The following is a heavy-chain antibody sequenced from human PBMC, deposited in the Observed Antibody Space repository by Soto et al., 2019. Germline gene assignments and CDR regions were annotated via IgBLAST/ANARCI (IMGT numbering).Heavy chain of an antibody. CDR2: IGTTSTYI. J-gene: IGHJ6*02. V-gene: IGHV3-21*01. CDR3: AXVMCGDCSAYYYYSMDV. Sequence: GGSLRLSCAASGFTFGTFTMTWVRQAPGKGLEWVSSIGTTSTYIYYADSVRGRFTISRDNAKNSLYLQMNSLRAEDTAVYYCAXVMCGDCSAYYYYSMDVWGQGTTVTVSS. D-gene: IGHD2-21*02. CDR1: GFTFGTFT.